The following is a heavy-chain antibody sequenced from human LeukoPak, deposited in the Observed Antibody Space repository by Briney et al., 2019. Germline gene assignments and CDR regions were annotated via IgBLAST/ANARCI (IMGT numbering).Heavy chain of an antibody. D-gene: IGHD3-10*01. Sequence: PGGSLRLSCSASGFTYSSYAMSWVRQAPGKGLEWVSAISGSGGSTYYADSVTGRFTISRDNSKDTLYLLMDSLRAEDTAVYYCAKHYGSGTYYNFPDSWGQGTLVTVSS. CDR2: ISGSGGST. V-gene: IGHV3-23*01. CDR3: AKHYGSGTYYNFPDS. CDR1: GFTYSSYA. J-gene: IGHJ4*02.